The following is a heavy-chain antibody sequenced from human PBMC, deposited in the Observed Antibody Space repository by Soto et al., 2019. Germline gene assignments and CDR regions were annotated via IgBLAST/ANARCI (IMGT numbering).Heavy chain of an antibody. CDR1: GFIISHYA. CDR3: GKGGGSNYWDWFHP. CDR2: MSINGGSSNGGST. V-gene: IGHV3-64D*06. D-gene: IGHD2-15*01. J-gene: IGHJ5*02. Sequence: GGSLRLSCSASGFIISHYAMHWVRQAPGKGLEYVAAMSINGGSSNGGSTYYADSVKGRFTISRDNSKNTLYLQMSTLRPEDTAVYYCGKGGGSNYWDWFHPWGRGTLVTVSS.